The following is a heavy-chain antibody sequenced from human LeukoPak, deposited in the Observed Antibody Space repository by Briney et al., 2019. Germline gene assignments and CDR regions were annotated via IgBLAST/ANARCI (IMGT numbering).Heavy chain of an antibody. J-gene: IGHJ4*02. CDR3: ASFRGLYSSSSLDY. CDR1: GGTFSSYA. D-gene: IGHD6-6*01. Sequence: ASVTVSCKASGGTFSSYAISWVRQAPGQGLEWMGRIIPILGIANYAQKFQGRVTITADKSTSTAYMELSSLRSEDTAVYYCASFRGLYSSSSLDYWGQGTLVTVSS. V-gene: IGHV1-69*04. CDR2: IIPILGIA.